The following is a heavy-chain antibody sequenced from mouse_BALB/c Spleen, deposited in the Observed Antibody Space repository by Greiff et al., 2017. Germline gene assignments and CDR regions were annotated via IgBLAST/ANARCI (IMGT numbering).Heavy chain of an antibody. Sequence: VQRVESGPGLVAPSQSLSITCTVSGFSLTSYGVHWVRQPPGKGLEWLGVIWAGGSTNYNSALMSRLSISKDNSKSQVFLKMNSLQTDDTAMYYCARGLDRYYAMDYWGQGTSVTVSS. D-gene: IGHD2-14*01. J-gene: IGHJ4*01. CDR1: GFSLTSYG. V-gene: IGHV2-9*02. CDR3: ARGLDRYYAMDY. CDR2: IWAGGST.